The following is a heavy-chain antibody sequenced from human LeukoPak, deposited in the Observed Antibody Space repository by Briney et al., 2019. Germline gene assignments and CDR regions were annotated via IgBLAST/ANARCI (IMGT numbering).Heavy chain of an antibody. CDR1: GFTFSSYW. CDR2: IKQDGSEK. J-gene: IGHJ4*02. CDR3: GRGGGIAARPFDY. Sequence: GGSLRLSCAASGFTFSSYWMSWVRQAPGKGLEWVANIKQDGSEKYYVDSVKGRFTISRDNAKNSLYLQMNSLRAEDTAVYYCGRGGGIAARPFDYWGQGTLVTVSS. V-gene: IGHV3-7*04. D-gene: IGHD6-6*01.